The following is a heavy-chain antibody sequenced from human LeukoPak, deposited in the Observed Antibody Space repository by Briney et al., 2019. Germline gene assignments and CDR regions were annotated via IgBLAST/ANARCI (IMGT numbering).Heavy chain of an antibody. D-gene: IGHD2-2*01. V-gene: IGHV3-23*01. Sequence: GGSLRLSCAASGFTFSSYAMSWVRQAPGKGLEWVSAISGSGGSTYYADSVKGRFTISRDNSKNTLYPQMNSLRAEDTAVYYCANTVVVPAARVTDAFDIWGQGTMVTVSS. CDR2: ISGSGGST. CDR3: ANTVVVPAARVTDAFDI. CDR1: GFTFSSYA. J-gene: IGHJ3*02.